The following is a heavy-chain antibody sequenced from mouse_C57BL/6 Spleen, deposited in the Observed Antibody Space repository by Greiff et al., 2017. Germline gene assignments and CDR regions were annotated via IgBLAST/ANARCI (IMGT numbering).Heavy chain of an antibody. CDR3: ARGRSLWFAY. CDR2: IDPSDSYT. CDR1: GYTFTSYW. Sequence: QVQLQQPGAELVMPGASVKLSCKASGYTFTSYWMHWVKQRPGQGLEWIGEIDPSDSYTNYNQKFKGKSTWTVDKSSSTAYMQLSSLTSEDSAVYYCARGRSLWFAYWGQGTLVTVSA. D-gene: IGHD1-1*01. J-gene: IGHJ3*01. V-gene: IGHV1-69*01.